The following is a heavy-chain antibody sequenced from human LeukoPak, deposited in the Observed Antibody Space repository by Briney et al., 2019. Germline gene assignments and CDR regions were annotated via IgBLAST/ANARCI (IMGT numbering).Heavy chain of an antibody. D-gene: IGHD6-13*01. CDR2: IWYDESNK. CDR1: GFSSYG. V-gene: IGHV3-33*01. CDR3: ARDGFSSSWYGRAFDY. Sequence: GRSLRLSCAASGFSSYGMHWVRQAPGKGLEWVAVIWYDESNKYYADSVKGRFTISRDNSRNTLYLQMNSLRAEDTAVYYCARDGFSSSWYGRAFDYWGQGTLVTVSS. J-gene: IGHJ4*02.